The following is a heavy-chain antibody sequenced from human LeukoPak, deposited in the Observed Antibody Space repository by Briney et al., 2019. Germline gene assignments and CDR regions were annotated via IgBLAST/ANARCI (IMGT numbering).Heavy chain of an antibody. CDR2: IQINGNDK. J-gene: IGHJ4*02. V-gene: IGHV3-30*02. CDR3: GKDFSWSFDY. Sequence: GGSLSLSCVASGFTFSNFGMHWVRQAPGKGLEWVSKIQINGNDKYYADSVKGRFTISRDNSKKMVYLQMNSLRAEDTAVYYCGKDFSWSFDYWGQGTLVTVSS. CDR1: GFTFSNFG.